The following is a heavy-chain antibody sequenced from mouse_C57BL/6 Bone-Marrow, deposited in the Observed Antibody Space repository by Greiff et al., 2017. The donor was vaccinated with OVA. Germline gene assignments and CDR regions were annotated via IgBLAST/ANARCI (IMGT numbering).Heavy chain of an antibody. J-gene: IGHJ4*01. D-gene: IGHD2-3*01. Sequence: QVQLQQPGAELVKPGASVKLSCKASGYTFTSYWMHWVKQRPGQGLEWIGMIHPNSGSTNYNEKFKSKATLTVDKSSSTAYMQLSSLTSEDSAVYYCERLTPYEMDDWGQGTSVTVSS. CDR2: IHPNSGST. CDR3: ERLTPYEMDD. CDR1: GYTFTSYW. V-gene: IGHV1-64*01.